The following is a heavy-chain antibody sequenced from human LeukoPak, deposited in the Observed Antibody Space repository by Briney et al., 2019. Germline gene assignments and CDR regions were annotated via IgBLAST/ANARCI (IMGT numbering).Heavy chain of an antibody. D-gene: IGHD3-3*01. V-gene: IGHV3-30*03. CDR1: GFTFSSYG. CDR3: ARDHGVRFTYYFDC. CDR2: ISYHGSSK. Sequence: GGSLRLSCAASGFTFSSYGMHWVRQAPGKGLEWVAVISYHGSSKYFADSVQGRFTISRDNSKNTLYLQMNSLRAEDTAVYYCARDHGVRFTYYFDCWGQGTLVTVSS. J-gene: IGHJ4*02.